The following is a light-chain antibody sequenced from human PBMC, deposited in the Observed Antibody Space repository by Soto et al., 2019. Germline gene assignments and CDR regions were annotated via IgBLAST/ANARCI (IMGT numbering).Light chain of an antibody. CDR2: AST. V-gene: IGLV1-40*01. Sequence: QSVLTQPPSVSGAPGQRVTISCSGNSSNIGAGLDVHWYQQLPGAAPKLLIYASTNRPSGVPDRFSGSKSDTSASLAITGLQIDDEADYYCQSYDTGMTGHVLFGGGTKLTVL. CDR3: QSYDTGMTGHVL. J-gene: IGLJ2*01. CDR1: SSNIGAGLD.